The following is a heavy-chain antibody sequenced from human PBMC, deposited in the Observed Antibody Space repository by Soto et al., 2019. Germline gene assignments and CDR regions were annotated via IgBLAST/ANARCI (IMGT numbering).Heavy chain of an antibody. CDR2: INQSGST. CDR3: GRGGFG. Sequence: PSETLSLTCAVYGGSFSGYYWSWIRQPPGKGLEWIGEINQSGSTNYNPSLKSRVTISVDTSKNQFSLKLSSVTAADTAVYYCGRGGFGGGKEPLFTVSS. J-gene: IGHJ4*02. D-gene: IGHD3-10*01. CDR1: GGSFSGYY. V-gene: IGHV4-34*01.